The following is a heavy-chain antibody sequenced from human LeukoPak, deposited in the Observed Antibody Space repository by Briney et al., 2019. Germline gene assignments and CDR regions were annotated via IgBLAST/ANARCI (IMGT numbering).Heavy chain of an antibody. CDR3: ARDEDCGGDCYSPFYYYYGMDV. J-gene: IGHJ6*02. Sequence: GGSLRLSCAASGFIFTTYWMNWVRQAPGKGLEWVANIKQDGSKANYVDSVKGRFTISRDNTKNSLYLQMNSLRAEDTAVYYCARDEDCGGDCYSPFYYYYGMDVWGQGTTVTVSS. CDR2: IKQDGSKA. CDR1: GFIFTTYW. V-gene: IGHV3-7*01. D-gene: IGHD2-21*02.